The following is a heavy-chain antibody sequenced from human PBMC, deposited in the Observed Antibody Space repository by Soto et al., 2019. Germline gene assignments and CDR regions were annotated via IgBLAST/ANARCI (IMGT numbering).Heavy chain of an antibody. CDR1: GGSISSGGYY. J-gene: IGHJ4*02. CDR2: IYYSGST. Sequence: QVQLQESGPGLVKPSQTLSLTCTVSGGSISSGGYYWSWIRQHPGKGLEWIGYIYYSGSTYYNPSLKSRVTVSVDTSKNRFSLKLSSVTAADTAVYYCARAGIVVAYYFDYWGQGTLVTVSS. V-gene: IGHV4-31*03. CDR3: ARAGIVVAYYFDY. D-gene: IGHD3-22*01.